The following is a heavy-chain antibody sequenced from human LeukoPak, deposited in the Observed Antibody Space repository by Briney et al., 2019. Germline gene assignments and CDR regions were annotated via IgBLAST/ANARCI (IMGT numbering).Heavy chain of an antibody. Sequence: GGSLRLSCAASGFTFSSYGMHWVRQAPGKGLEWVAFIRCDGSNKYYADSVKGRFTISRDNSKNTLYLQMNSLRAEDTAVYYCANVAVQLHLDYWGQRTLVTVSS. V-gene: IGHV3-30*02. D-gene: IGHD5-18*01. CDR3: ANVAVQLHLDY. J-gene: IGHJ4*02. CDR2: IRCDGSNK. CDR1: GFTFSSYG.